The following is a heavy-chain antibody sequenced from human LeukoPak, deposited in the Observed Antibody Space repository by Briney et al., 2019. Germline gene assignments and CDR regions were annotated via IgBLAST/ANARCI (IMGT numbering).Heavy chain of an antibody. CDR2: IYYSWGT. CDR1: GGSISSSSYY. Sequence: SESLSLACTVSGGSISSSSYYSGWLHQPPGKGLEWFGRIYYSWGTYYHPSLKSRVTMSVDTSKYQFSLKLSSVTAADAAVYYCAKGYYYMFVWGKGNTVTISS. D-gene: IGHD6-13*01. J-gene: IGHJ6*03. V-gene: IGHV4-39*01. CDR3: AKGYYYMFV.